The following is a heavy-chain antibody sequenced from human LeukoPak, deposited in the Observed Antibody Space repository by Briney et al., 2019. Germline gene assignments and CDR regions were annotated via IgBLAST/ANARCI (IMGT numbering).Heavy chain of an antibody. Sequence: GESLRLSCAASGFAFSSYAMSWVRQAPGKGLEWVAALSYDGINTSYADSVKGRFTISRDNAKNTLNLQMNSLRAEDTAVYYCARDRMGAILYFDSWGQGTLVTVSS. CDR2: LSYDGINT. CDR3: ARDRMGAILYFDS. V-gene: IGHV3-30*04. D-gene: IGHD1-26*01. CDR1: GFAFSSYA. J-gene: IGHJ4*02.